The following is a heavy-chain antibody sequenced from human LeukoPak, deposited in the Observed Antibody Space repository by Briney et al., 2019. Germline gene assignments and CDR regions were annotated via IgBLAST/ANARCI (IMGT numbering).Heavy chain of an antibody. J-gene: IGHJ4*02. CDR3: ARMYSGSLDY. D-gene: IGHD1-26*01. V-gene: IGHV3-33*01. CDR2: IWCDGTNI. Sequence: GGSLRLSCAASGFTFSNYAMHWVRQAPGKGLEWVAVIWCDGTNIKYGDSVKGRFTISRDNSKNTLYLQMNSLRAEDTAVYYCARMYSGSLDYWGQGTLVTVSS. CDR1: GFTFSNYA.